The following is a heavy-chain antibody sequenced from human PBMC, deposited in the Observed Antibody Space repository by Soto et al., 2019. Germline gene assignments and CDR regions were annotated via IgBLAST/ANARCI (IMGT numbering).Heavy chain of an antibody. V-gene: IGHV4-30-2*05. CDR1: GGSISSGGYS. D-gene: IGHD3-9*01. CDR3: ARDHYVYDILTGYGYYYGMDV. Sequence: PSETLSLTCAVSGGSISSGGYSWIWIRQPPGKGLEWIGYIYYSGSTYYNPSLKSRVTISVDTSKNQFSLKLSSVTAADTAVYYCARDHYVYDILTGYGYYYGMDVWGQGTTVTVSS. CDR2: IYYSGST. J-gene: IGHJ6*02.